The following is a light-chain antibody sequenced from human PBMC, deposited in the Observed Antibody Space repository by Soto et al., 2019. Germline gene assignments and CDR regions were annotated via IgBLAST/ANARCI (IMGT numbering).Light chain of an antibody. CDR1: SNDIGGYNY. V-gene: IGLV2-14*03. J-gene: IGLJ1*01. Sequence: QSLLPQPSSVSGSPGQSITIPCTGTSNDIGGYNYVSWYQQFSGKAPKLIIYDVTNRPSGVSFRFSGSKSGNTASLTISGLQAEDEAGYHCSSYSSTSTRRLFGAGTKVTVL. CDR3: SSYSSTSTRRL. CDR2: DVT.